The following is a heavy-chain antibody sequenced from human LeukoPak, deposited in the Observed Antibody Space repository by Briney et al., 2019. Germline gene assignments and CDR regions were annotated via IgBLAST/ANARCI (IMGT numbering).Heavy chain of an antibody. Sequence: TGGSLRLSCAASGFTFSDYYMSWIRQAPGKGLEWVSYISSSGSTIYYADSVKGRFTISRDNAKNSLYLQMNSLRAEDTAVYYCAREGSTMIVVGDYFDYRGQGTLVTVSS. J-gene: IGHJ4*02. V-gene: IGHV3-11*01. D-gene: IGHD3-22*01. CDR1: GFTFSDYY. CDR3: AREGSTMIVVGDYFDY. CDR2: ISSSGSTI.